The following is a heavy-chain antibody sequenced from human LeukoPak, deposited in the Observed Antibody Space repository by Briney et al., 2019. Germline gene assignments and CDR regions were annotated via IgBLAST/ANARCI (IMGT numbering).Heavy chain of an antibody. CDR2: INPNSGDT. D-gene: IGHD5-18*01. V-gene: IGHV1-2*02. Sequence: ASVKVSCKASGYTFTGYHMHWVRQAPGQGLEWMGWINPNSGDTNYAQKFQGRVTMTRDTSISTAYMELSRLRSDDTAVYYCATVGIVDTAMIAYFDYWGRGTLVTVSS. J-gene: IGHJ4*02. CDR3: ATVGIVDTAMIAYFDY. CDR1: GYTFTGYH.